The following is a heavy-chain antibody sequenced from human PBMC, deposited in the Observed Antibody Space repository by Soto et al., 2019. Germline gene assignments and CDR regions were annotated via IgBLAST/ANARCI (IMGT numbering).Heavy chain of an antibody. CDR2: ISSSSSYM. CDR3: ARDCSSARCYGGHFDY. CDR1: GFTFSNYG. Sequence: EVHLVESGGGLVKPGGSLRLSCAASGFTFSNYGMNWVRQAPGKGLSWVSSISSSSSYMYYADSVKGRFTNSRDNAKNSLYLQMNSLRGEDTAVYYCARDCSSARCYGGHFDYWGQGTLVTVSS. D-gene: IGHD2-2*01. J-gene: IGHJ4*02. V-gene: IGHV3-21*01.